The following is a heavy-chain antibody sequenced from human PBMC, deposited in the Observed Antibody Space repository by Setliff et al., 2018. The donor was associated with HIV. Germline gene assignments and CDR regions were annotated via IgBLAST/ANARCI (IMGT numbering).Heavy chain of an antibody. Sequence: GGSLRLSCAASGFTFSTYAMTWVRQAPGKGLEWVSSLRGSDGGTIYTDSATGRFTISRDNSKNTLYLQMNSLRTDDTAVYYCARDPNGDYVGAFEIWGQGTMVTVSS. J-gene: IGHJ3*02. D-gene: IGHD4-17*01. CDR2: LRGSDGGT. CDR3: ARDPNGDYVGAFEI. V-gene: IGHV3-23*01. CDR1: GFTFSTYA.